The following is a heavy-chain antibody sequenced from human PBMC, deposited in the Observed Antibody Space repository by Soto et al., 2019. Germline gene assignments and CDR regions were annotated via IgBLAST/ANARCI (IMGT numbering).Heavy chain of an antibody. D-gene: IGHD2-2*01. CDR3: ARGGVFFFAASASPVDY. CDR1: GYTFTSYD. V-gene: IGHV1-8*01. CDR2: MNPNSGNT. Sequence: QVQLVPSGAEVKKHGASVKVSCKASGYTFTSYDINWVRQATGQGLEWMGWMNPNSGNTGYAQKFQGRDTMTRNTSISTAYMARSSLRSEDTAVYYCARGGVFFFAASASPVDYGGRGSLGSV. J-gene: IGHJ4*02.